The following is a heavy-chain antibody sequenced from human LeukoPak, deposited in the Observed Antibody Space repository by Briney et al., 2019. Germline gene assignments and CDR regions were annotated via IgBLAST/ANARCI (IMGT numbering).Heavy chain of an antibody. V-gene: IGHV4-61*01. D-gene: IGHD2-2*01. CDR1: GGSVSSGSYH. Sequence: SETLSLTCTVSGGSVSSGSYHWSWIRQPPGKGLEWIGYIYYSGSTNYNPSLKSRATISVDTSKNQFSPKLSSVTAADTAVYYCAREVKPRTNMGIVVVPAAIDYWGQGTLVTVSS. CDR2: IYYSGST. CDR3: AREVKPRTNMGIVVVPAAIDY. J-gene: IGHJ4*02.